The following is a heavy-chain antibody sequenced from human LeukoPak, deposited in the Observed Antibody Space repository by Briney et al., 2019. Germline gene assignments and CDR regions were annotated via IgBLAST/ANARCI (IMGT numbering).Heavy chain of an antibody. Sequence: ASVKVSCKVSGYTLTELSMHWVRQAPGKGLEWMGGFDPEDGETIYAQKFQGRVTMTEDTSTDTAYMELSSLRSEDTAVYYCARGDSSSWHLDYWGQGSLVTVSS. CDR1: GYTLTELS. D-gene: IGHD6-13*01. J-gene: IGHJ4*02. V-gene: IGHV1-24*01. CDR2: FDPEDGET. CDR3: ARGDSSSWHLDY.